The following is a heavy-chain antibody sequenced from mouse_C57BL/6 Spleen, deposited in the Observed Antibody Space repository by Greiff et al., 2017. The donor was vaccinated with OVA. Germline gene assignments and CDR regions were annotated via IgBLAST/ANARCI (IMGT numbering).Heavy chain of an antibody. Sequence: VQLQQSGPELVKPGASVKISCKASGYAFSSSWMNWVKQRPGKGLEWIGRIYPGDGDTNYNGKFKGKATLTADKSSSTAYMQLSSLTSEDSAVYFCARLGYYEGYFDYWGQGTTLTVSS. V-gene: IGHV1-82*01. CDR2: IYPGDGDT. J-gene: IGHJ2*01. CDR3: ARLGYYEGYFDY. CDR1: GYAFSSSW. D-gene: IGHD1-1*01.